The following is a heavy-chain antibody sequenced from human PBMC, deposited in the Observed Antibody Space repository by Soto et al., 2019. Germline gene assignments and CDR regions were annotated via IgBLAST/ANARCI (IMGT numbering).Heavy chain of an antibody. CDR2: IKQDGREK. CDR1: GFTFSSYW. CDR3: ARARGSGFFGQDCWGMDV. Sequence: EVRLMESGGGLVQPGGSLRLSCAASGFTFSSYWMSWVRQAPGKGLEWVGNIKQDGREKYSVDSVKGRFTISRDNAQDALYLQMKRLRAEDTAVYYCARARGSGFFGQDCWGMDVWGQGTTVIVSS. J-gene: IGHJ6*01. D-gene: IGHD3-16*01. V-gene: IGHV3-7*05.